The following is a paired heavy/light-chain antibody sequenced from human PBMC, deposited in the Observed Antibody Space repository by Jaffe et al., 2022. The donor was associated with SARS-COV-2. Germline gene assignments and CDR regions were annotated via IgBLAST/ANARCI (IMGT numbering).Light chain of an antibody. V-gene: IGLV8-61*01. CDR3: ALYIHSGIWV. CDR2: STS. J-gene: IGLJ3*02. CDR1: SGSVSSTYY. Sequence: QTVVTQEPSFSVSPGGTVTLTCGLSSGSVSSTYYPSWYQQTPGQAPRTLIYSTSTRSSGVPDRFSGSILGNRAALTITGAQADDESNYYCALYIHSGIWVFGGGSRLTVL.
Heavy chain of an antibody. D-gene: IGHD6-19*01. J-gene: IGHJ4*02. CDR2: ISWNSGST. CDR3: AKGTRLALTEGYFDS. Sequence: EVHLVESGGGFVQPGRSLRLSCAASGFTFDDYAMHWVRQAPGKGLEWVSGISWNSGSTNYADAVKGRFVIARDNTKRSLYLHLNSLKTEDTALYYCAKGTRLALTEGYFDSWGQGALVTVSA. V-gene: IGHV3-9*01. CDR1: GFTFDDYA.